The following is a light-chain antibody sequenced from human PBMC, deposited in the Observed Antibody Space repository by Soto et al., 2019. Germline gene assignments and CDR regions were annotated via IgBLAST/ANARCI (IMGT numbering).Light chain of an antibody. V-gene: IGKV3-20*01. CDR2: GAS. J-gene: IGKJ3*01. Sequence: EIVLTQSPGTLSLSPGERATLSCRASQSVSSSYLAWYQQKTGQAPRLLIYGASIRATGIPDRFSGSGSATDFTLTISRLEPEDFAVYYCQQYGSSLFTFGPGTKVDIK. CDR3: QQYGSSLFT. CDR1: QSVSSSY.